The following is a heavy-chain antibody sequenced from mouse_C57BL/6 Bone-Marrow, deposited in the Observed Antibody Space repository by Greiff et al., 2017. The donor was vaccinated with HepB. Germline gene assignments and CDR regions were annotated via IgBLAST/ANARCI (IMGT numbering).Heavy chain of an antibody. Sequence: EVQGVESGGDLVKPGGSLKLSCAASGFTFSSYGMSWVRQTPDKRLEWVATISSGGSYTYYPDSVKGRFTISRDNAKNTLYLQMSSLKSEDTAMYYCARFYYGYPLAYWGQGTLVTVSA. V-gene: IGHV5-6*01. J-gene: IGHJ3*01. CDR3: ARFYYGYPLAY. CDR2: ISSGGSYT. D-gene: IGHD2-2*01. CDR1: GFTFSSYG.